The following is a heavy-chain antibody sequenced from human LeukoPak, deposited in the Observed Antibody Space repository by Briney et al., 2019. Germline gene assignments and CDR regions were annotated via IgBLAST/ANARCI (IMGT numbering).Heavy chain of an antibody. D-gene: IGHD2-2*01. CDR2: ISSSSSYI. V-gene: IGHV3-21*01. J-gene: IGHJ4*02. Sequence: GGSLRLSCAASGFTFSSYSMNWVRQAPGKGLEWVSSISSSSSYIYYADSVKGRFTISRDNAKNSLYLQMSSLRAEDTAVYYCARGRGYCSSTGCQYYFDYWGQGTLVTVSS. CDR3: ARGRGYCSSTGCQYYFDY. CDR1: GFTFSSYS.